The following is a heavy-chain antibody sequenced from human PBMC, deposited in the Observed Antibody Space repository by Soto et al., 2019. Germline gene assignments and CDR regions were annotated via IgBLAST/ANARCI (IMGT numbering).Heavy chain of an antibody. V-gene: IGHV3-23*01. CDR1: GFTFSSYA. Sequence: GGSLRLSCLPSGFTFSSYAMTWVRQAPGKGLDWVSAITGSGDGTFYADSVKGRFTISRDNSKNTLFLQMNSLTVEDTALYFCATSPGALNENWGQGTLVTVSS. D-gene: IGHD7-27*01. CDR3: ATSPGALNEN. J-gene: IGHJ4*02. CDR2: ITGSGDGT.